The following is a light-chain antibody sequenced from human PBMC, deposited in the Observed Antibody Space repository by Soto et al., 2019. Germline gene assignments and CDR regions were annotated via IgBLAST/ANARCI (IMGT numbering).Light chain of an antibody. CDR1: SSNIGNNY. CDR2: ENN. V-gene: IGLV1-51*02. CDR3: GTWDSSLSALWV. Sequence: QSVLTQPPSVSAAPGQKVTISCSGSSSNIGNNYVSWYQQLPGTAPKLLIYENNKRPSGIPDRFSGSKSGTSATLGITGLQTGDEADYYCGTWDSSLSALWVFGGGTQLTVL. J-gene: IGLJ3*02.